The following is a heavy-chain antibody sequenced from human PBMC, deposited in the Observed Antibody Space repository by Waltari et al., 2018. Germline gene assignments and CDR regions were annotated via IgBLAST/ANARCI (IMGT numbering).Heavy chain of an antibody. V-gene: IGHV4-34*02. CDR2: INHSGST. CDR3: ASPTGNYYHYGMDV. J-gene: IGHJ6*02. CDR1: GGSFSGYY. Sequence: QVQLQQWGAGLLKPSETLSPTCAVHGGSFSGYYWSWIRQPPGKGLEWIGEINHSGSTNYNPSLKSRVIISVDTSKSQFSLKLSSVTAADTAVYYCASPTGNYYHYGMDVWGQGTTVTVSS.